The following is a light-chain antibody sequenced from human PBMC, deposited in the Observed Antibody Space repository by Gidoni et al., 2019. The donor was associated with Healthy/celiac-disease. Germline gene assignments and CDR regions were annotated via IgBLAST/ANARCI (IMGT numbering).Light chain of an antibody. CDR1: QSLLHSNGYNY. CDR2: LGS. Sequence: DIAMTQSPLSLPVTPGAPASISCRSSQSLLHSNGYNYLDWYLQKPGQSPQLLIYLGSNRASGVPDRFSGSGSGTDFTLKISRVEAEDVGVYYCMQALQTPFAFGPGTKVDIK. V-gene: IGKV2-28*01. J-gene: IGKJ3*01. CDR3: MQALQTPFA.